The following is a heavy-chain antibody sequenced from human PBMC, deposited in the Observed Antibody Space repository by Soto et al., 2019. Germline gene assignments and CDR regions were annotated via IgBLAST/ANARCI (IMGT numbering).Heavy chain of an antibody. D-gene: IGHD3-9*01. Sequence: QLQLQESGPGLVKPSETLSLTCTVSGGSISSSSYYWGWIRQPPGKGREWVGSIYYSGSTYYNPSLKSRVTLSVYTAKNQFSLRQSSVTAADTDVYYCARHGGLRYFGDYLGQGTLVTVTS. CDR3: ARHGGLRYFGDY. V-gene: IGHV4-39*01. CDR2: IYYSGST. CDR1: GGSISSSSYY. J-gene: IGHJ4*02.